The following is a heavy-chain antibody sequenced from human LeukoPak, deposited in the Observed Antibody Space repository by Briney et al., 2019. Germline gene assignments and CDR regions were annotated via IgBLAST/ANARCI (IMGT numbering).Heavy chain of an antibody. Sequence: GGSLRLSCATSGFTFSAFHMTWVRQAPGKGLEWVSAISVSGTTTYYADSVKGRFTLSRDESRNTVYLQMNNLRVEDTAVYFCAKASWVSSADAVLWGQGTLVTVSS. CDR1: GFTFSAFH. J-gene: IGHJ4*02. CDR3: AKASWVSSADAVL. CDR2: ISVSGTTT. D-gene: IGHD3-16*01. V-gene: IGHV3-23*01.